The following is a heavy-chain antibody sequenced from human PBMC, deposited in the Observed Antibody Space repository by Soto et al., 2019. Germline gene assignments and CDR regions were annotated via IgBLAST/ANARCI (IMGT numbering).Heavy chain of an antibody. J-gene: IGHJ4*02. CDR1: GGSISSGDYY. CDR3: ARDWGGYAHFDC. D-gene: IGHD3-3*01. Sequence: SETLSLTCTFSGGSISSGDYYWTWIRQHPGKGLEWIGYIYRSGSTYYNPSLKSRVTISLDTSKNQFSLQLSSVTAADTAVYYCARDWGGYAHFDCWGQGTLVTVSS. CDR2: IYRSGST. V-gene: IGHV4-31*03.